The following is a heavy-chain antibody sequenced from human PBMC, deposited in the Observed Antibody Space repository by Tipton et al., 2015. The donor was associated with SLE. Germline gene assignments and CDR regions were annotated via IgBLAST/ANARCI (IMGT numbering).Heavy chain of an antibody. CDR3: ARDRGGSGSNPFDY. Sequence: TLSLTCTVSGGSISRGYYWSWIRQHPGKGLEWIGYIYYSWTTYYNPSLQSRVSISVDTSKNQFSLKLSSVTAADTAVYYCARDRGGSGSNPFDYWGQGTLVSVSS. V-gene: IGHV4-31*03. CDR2: IYYSWTT. CDR1: GGSISRGYY. D-gene: IGHD3-16*01. J-gene: IGHJ4*02.